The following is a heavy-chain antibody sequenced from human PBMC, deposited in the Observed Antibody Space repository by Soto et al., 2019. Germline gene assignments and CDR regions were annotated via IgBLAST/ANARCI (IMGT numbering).Heavy chain of an antibody. CDR2: ISAYNGNT. CDR1: GYTFTSYG. J-gene: IGHJ5*02. V-gene: IGHV1-18*01. D-gene: IGHD3-22*01. Sequence: ASVKVSCKASGYTFTSYGISWVRQAPGQGLEWMGWISAYNGNTNYAQKLQGRVTMTTDTSTSTAYMELRSLRSDDTAVYYCARWGRTWLSSFLPPWGQGTLVTVSS. CDR3: ARWGRTWLSSFLPP.